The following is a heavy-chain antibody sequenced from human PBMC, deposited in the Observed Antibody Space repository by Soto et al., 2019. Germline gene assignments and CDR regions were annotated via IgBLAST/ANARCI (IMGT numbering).Heavy chain of an antibody. V-gene: IGHV3-30-3*01. CDR1: GFTFSSYA. CDR2: ISYDGSNK. Sequence: RLSCAASGFTFSSYAMHRVRQAPGKGLEWVAVISYDGSNKYYADSVKGRFTISRDNSKNTLYLQMNSLRAEDTAVYYCAREALLSSSWYELWQWLVPNPLFDYWGQGTLVTVSS. J-gene: IGHJ4*02. CDR3: AREALLSSSWYELWQWLVPNPLFDY. D-gene: IGHD6-13*01.